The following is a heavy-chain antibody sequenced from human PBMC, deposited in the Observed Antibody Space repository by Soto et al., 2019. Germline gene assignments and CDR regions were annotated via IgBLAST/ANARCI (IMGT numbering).Heavy chain of an antibody. CDR1: GGSFSGYY. Sequence: LSLTCAVYGGSFSGYYWSWIRQPPGKGLEWIGEINHSGSTNYNPSLKSRVTISVDTSKNQFSLKLSSVTAADTAVYYCARVITFGGVIVSLDYWGQGTLVTVSS. J-gene: IGHJ4*02. D-gene: IGHD3-16*02. CDR3: ARVITFGGVIVSLDY. V-gene: IGHV4-34*01. CDR2: INHSGST.